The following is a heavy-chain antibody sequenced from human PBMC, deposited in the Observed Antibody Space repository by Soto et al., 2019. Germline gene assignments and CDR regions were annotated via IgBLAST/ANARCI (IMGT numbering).Heavy chain of an antibody. V-gene: IGHV3-23*01. CDR3: ANPPSSSSGMDV. D-gene: IGHD6-6*01. J-gene: IGHJ6*02. CDR1: GFTFSSYA. CDR2: ISGSGGST. Sequence: EVQLLESGGGLVQPGGSLRLSCAASGFTFSSYAMSWVRQAPGKGLEWVSAISGSGGSTYYADSVKGRFTISRDNSKNTLYLQMNSLRAEDTAVYYCANPPSSSSGMDVWGHGTTVTVSS.